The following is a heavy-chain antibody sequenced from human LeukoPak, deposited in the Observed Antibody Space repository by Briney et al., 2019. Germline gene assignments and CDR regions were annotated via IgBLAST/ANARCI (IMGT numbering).Heavy chain of an antibody. CDR1: GFTYSSYG. CDR3: ARDGYNSGT. D-gene: IGHD5-24*01. J-gene: IGHJ5*02. Sequence: GGSLRLXCAASGFTYSSYGMHWVRRAPGKGLEWVSVIYSGGSTYYADSVKGRFTISRDNSKNTLYLQMNSLRAEDTAVYYCARDGYNSGTWGQGTLVTVSS. CDR2: IYSGGST. V-gene: IGHV3-53*01.